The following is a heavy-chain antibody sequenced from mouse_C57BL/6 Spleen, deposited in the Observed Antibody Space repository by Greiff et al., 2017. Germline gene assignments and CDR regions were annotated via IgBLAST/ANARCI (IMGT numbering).Heavy chain of an antibody. CDR2: INPNNGGT. CDR1: GYTFTDYN. V-gene: IGHV1-18*01. J-gene: IGHJ4*01. Sequence: VQLQQSGPELVKPGASVKIPCKASGYTFTDYNMDWVKQSHGQSLEWIGDINPNNGGTIYNQKFKGKATLTVDKSSSTAYMELRSLTSEDTAVYYCARSPDYGYAMDYWGQGTSVTVSS. D-gene: IGHD2-4*01. CDR3: ARSPDYGYAMDY.